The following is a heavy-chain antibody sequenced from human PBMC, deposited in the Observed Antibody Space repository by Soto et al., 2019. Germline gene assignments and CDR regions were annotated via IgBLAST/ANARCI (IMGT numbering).Heavy chain of an antibody. CDR1: GFTFSSYG. D-gene: IGHD4-17*01. CDR3: ARDPNLYDYGDYVSSDAWGVDYYYGMDV. Sequence: LRLSCAASGFTFSSYGMHWVRQAPGKGLEWVAVIWYDGSNKYYADSVKGRFTISRDNSKNTLYLQMNSLRAEDTAVYYCARDPNLYDYGDYVSSDAWGVDYYYGMDVWGQGTTVTVSS. J-gene: IGHJ6*02. CDR2: IWYDGSNK. V-gene: IGHV3-33*01.